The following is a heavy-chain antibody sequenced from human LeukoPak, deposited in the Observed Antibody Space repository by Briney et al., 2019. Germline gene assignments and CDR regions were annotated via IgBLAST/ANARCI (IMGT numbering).Heavy chain of an antibody. CDR2: INSDGSST. J-gene: IGHJ3*02. CDR1: GFTLSSYW. Sequence: GGSLRLSCAASGFTLSSYWMHWVRQAPGKGLVWVSRINSDGSSTSYADSAKGRFTISRDNAKNTLYLQMNSLRAEDTAVYYCARVPGETTLDAFDIWGQGTMVTVSS. D-gene: IGHD3-10*01. CDR3: ARVPGETTLDAFDI. V-gene: IGHV3-74*01.